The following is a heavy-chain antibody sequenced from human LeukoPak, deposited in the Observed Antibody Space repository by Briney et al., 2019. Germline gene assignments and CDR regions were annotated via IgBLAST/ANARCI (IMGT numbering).Heavy chain of an antibody. V-gene: IGHV2-70*04. Sequence: SDPALVKPTQTLTLTCTFSGFSLSTSGMRVSWIRQPPGKALEWLARIDWDDDEHYSTSLKTRLTISKDASKNQVVLTMTNMDPVDTATYYCARTTPYGNYVAFDIWGQGTMVTVSS. CDR1: GFSLSTSGMR. D-gene: IGHD1-7*01. CDR3: ARTTPYGNYVAFDI. CDR2: IDWDDDE. J-gene: IGHJ3*02.